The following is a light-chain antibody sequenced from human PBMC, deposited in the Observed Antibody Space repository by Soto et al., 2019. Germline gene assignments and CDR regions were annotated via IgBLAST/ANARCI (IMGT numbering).Light chain of an antibody. V-gene: IGKV1-5*03. Sequence: MTQSPSTLSGSVGDRDTITCRASQTISSWLAWYQQKPGKAPKLLIYKASTLKSGVPSRFSGSGSGTEFTLTISSLQPDDFATYYCQHYNSYSEAFGQGTKVDIK. CDR3: QHYNSYSEA. J-gene: IGKJ1*01. CDR1: QTISSW. CDR2: KAS.